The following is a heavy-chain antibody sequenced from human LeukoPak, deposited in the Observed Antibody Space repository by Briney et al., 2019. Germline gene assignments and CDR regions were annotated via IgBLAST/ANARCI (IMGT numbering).Heavy chain of an antibody. J-gene: IGHJ4*02. D-gene: IGHD6-13*01. V-gene: IGHV1-69*06. Sequence: SVKVSCKASGGTFSNYAISWVRQAPGQGLEWMGGIIPIFGTANYAQKFQGRVTITADKSTSTAYMELRSLRSEDSAVYYCARDEPGIAAAGNAGGSLDYWGQGTLVTVSS. CDR2: IIPIFGTA. CDR3: ARDEPGIAAAGNAGGSLDY. CDR1: GGTFSNYA.